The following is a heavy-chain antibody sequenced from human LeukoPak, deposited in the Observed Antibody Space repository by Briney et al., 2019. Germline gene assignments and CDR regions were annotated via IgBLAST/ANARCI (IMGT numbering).Heavy chain of an antibody. D-gene: IGHD5-18*01. V-gene: IGHV3-7*01. CDR3: ARGGYSYGYDY. CDR1: GFPFSTYW. Sequence: PGGSLRLSCAASGFPFSTYWMSWVRQAPGKGLEWVANIKEDGSEKHYVDSVKGRFTISRDNAKNTLYLQMNSLRAEDTAVYYCARGGYSYGYDYWGQGTLVTVSS. CDR2: IKEDGSEK. J-gene: IGHJ4*02.